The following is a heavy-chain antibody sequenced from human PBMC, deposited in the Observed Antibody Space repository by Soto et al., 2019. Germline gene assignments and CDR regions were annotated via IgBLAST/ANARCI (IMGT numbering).Heavy chain of an antibody. V-gene: IGHV4-59*01. CDR1: GGSISSYY. Sequence: SETLSLTCTVSGGSISSYYWSWIRQPPGKGLEWIGYIYYSGSTNYNPSLKSRVTISVDTSKNQFSLKLSSVTAADTAVYYCARGSGKVAKNYYYYYMDVWRKGTTVTVSS. CDR3: ARGSGKVAKNYYYYYMDV. CDR2: IYYSGST. J-gene: IGHJ6*03. D-gene: IGHD1-26*01.